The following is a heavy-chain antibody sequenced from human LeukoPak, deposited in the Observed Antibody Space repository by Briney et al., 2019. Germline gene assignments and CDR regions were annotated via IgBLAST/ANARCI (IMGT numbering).Heavy chain of an antibody. Sequence: GASVTVSCKASGYTFTSYGISWVRQAPGQGLEWMGWISAYNGDTNYAQKLQGRVTMTTDTSTSTAYMELSSLRSDDTAVYYCARGGGATGYTAMVTLPRYWGQGTLVTVSS. V-gene: IGHV1-18*01. J-gene: IGHJ4*02. D-gene: IGHD5-18*01. CDR1: GYTFTSYG. CDR3: ARGGGATGYTAMVTLPRY. CDR2: ISAYNGDT.